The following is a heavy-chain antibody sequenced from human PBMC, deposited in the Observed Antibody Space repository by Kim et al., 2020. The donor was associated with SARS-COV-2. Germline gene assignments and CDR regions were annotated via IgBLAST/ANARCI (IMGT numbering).Heavy chain of an antibody. CDR1: GGSFSGYY. V-gene: IGHV4-34*01. CDR3: ARGLRNWFDP. Sequence: SETLSLTCAVYGGSFSGYYWSWIRQPPGKGLEWIGEINHSGSTNYNPSLKSRVTISVDTSKNQFSLKLSSVTAADTALYYCARGLRNWFDPWGQGTLVTVSS. CDR2: INHSGST. J-gene: IGHJ5*02.